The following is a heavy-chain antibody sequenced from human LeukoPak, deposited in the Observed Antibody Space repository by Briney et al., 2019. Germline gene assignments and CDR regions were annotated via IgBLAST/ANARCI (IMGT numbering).Heavy chain of an antibody. Sequence: GGSLRLSCSASGFTFSSYAMSWVRPAPGKGLEWVSAISGSGGNTYYADSVKGRFTISRDNSKNTLYLQMNSLRAEDTAVYYCAKMGLKQWPYNYIDYWGQGTLVTVSS. CDR1: GFTFSSYA. D-gene: IGHD6-19*01. CDR3: AKMGLKQWPYNYIDY. J-gene: IGHJ4*02. CDR2: ISGSGGNT. V-gene: IGHV3-23*01.